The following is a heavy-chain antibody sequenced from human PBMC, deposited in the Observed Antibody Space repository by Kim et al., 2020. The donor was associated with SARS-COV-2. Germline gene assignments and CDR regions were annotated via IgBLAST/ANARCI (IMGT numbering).Heavy chain of an antibody. CDR1: GGSISSSSYY. Sequence: SETLSLTCTVSGGSISSSSYYWGWIRQPPGKGLEWIGSIYYSGSTYYNPSLKSRVTISVDTSKNQFSLKLSSVTAADTAVYYCARPQHIYGDYYMDVWG. V-gene: IGHV4-39*01. J-gene: IGHJ6*03. D-gene: IGHD5-18*01. CDR3: ARPQHIYGDYYMDV. CDR2: IYYSGST.